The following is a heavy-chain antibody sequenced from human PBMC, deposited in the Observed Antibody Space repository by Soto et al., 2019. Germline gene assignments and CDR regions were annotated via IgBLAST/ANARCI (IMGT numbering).Heavy chain of an antibody. CDR3: ARYYYDTSGYSWFDP. CDR1: GGSFSGYY. Sequence: PSETLSLTCAVYGGSFSGYYWSWIRQPPGKGLEWIGEINHSGSTNYNPSLKSRVTISVDTSKNQFSLKLSSVTAADTAVYYCARYYYDTSGYSWFDPWGQGTLVTVSS. V-gene: IGHV4-34*01. D-gene: IGHD3-22*01. J-gene: IGHJ5*02. CDR2: INHSGST.